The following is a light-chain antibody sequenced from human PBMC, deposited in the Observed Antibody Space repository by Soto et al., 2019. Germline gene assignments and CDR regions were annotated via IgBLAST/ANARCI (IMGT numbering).Light chain of an antibody. CDR1: QSISSY. Sequence: DIQMTQSPSSLSASVGDRVTITCRASQSISSYLNWYQQKPGKAPKLLIYAASSLQSGVPSRFSGSGSGSDFTLTISSLQPEYFATYYCQQSYRTPTWTFGQGTKVEIK. V-gene: IGKV1-39*01. J-gene: IGKJ1*01. CDR2: AAS. CDR3: QQSYRTPTWT.